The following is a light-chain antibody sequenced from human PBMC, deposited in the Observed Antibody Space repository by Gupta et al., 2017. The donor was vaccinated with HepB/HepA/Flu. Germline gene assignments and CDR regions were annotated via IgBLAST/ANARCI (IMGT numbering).Light chain of an antibody. CDR3: QQYNIWPPVT. CDR2: GAS. J-gene: IGKJ4*01. CDR1: QSLGSR. V-gene: IGKV3-15*01. Sequence: DIVMTQSPATLSVSPGERATLSCRASQSLGSRLAWYQQKPGQAPRLLIYGASTRATGIPARFSGSGSETEFTLTISSLQSEDFAVYYCQQYNIWPPVTFGGGTKVEIK.